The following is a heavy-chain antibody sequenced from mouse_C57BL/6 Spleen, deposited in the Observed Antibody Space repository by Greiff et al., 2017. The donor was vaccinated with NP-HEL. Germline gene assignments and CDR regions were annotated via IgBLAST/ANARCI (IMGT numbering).Heavy chain of an antibody. CDR1: GFTFSDYY. V-gene: IGHV5-12*01. Sequence: EVQVVESGGGLVQPGGSLKLSCAASGFTFSDYYMYWVRQTPEKRLEWVAYISNGGGSTYYPDTVKGRFTISRDNAKNTLYLQMSRLKSEDTAMYYCARMMGRIWYFDVWGTGTTVTVSS. J-gene: IGHJ1*03. CDR3: ARMMGRIWYFDV. D-gene: IGHD2-3*01. CDR2: ISNGGGST.